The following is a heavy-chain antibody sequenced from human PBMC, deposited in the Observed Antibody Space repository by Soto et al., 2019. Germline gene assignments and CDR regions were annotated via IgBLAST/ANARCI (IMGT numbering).Heavy chain of an antibody. D-gene: IGHD5-12*01. Sequence: HPGGSLRLSCSASGFTFSSYAMHWVRQAPGKGLEYVSAISSNGGSTYYADSVKGRFTISRDNSKNTLYLQLNSLRAEDTAVYYCAKGYYSGYDLAYFDYWGQGTLVTVSS. CDR3: AKGYYSGYDLAYFDY. CDR1: GFTFSSYA. J-gene: IGHJ4*02. V-gene: IGHV3-64*04. CDR2: ISSNGGST.